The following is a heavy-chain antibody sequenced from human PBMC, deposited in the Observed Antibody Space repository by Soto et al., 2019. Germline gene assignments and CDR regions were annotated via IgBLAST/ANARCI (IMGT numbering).Heavy chain of an antibody. V-gene: IGHV4-34*01. CDR1: GGSFSGYY. D-gene: IGHD3-9*01. J-gene: IGHJ5*02. Sequence: QVPLQQWGAGLLKPSETLSLTCAVYGGSFSGYYWSWIRQPPGKGLEWIGEINHSGSTNYNPSLKSRVTISVDTSKNQFSLKLSSVTAADTAVYYCARGRPYYDILTGYYTGWFDPWGQGTLVTVSS. CDR3: ARGRPYYDILTGYYTGWFDP. CDR2: INHSGST.